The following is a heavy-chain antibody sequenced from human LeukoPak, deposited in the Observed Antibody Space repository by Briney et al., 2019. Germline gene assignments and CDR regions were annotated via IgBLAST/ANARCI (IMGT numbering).Heavy chain of an antibody. J-gene: IGHJ4*02. CDR1: GYRFISYW. CDR3: VRPGPSGSYAY. CDR2: IDPSDSHT. D-gene: IGHD1-26*01. Sequence: GESLKISCKSSGYRFISYWIGWVRQMPGKGLEWMGRIDPSDSHTNYSPSFQGHVTISADKSISTAYLQWSSLKASDTAVYYCVRPGPSGSYAYWGPGTLVIVSS. V-gene: IGHV5-10-1*01.